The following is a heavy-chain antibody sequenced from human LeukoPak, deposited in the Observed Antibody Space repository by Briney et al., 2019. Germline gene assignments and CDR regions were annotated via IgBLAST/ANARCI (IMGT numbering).Heavy chain of an antibody. CDR1: GYTFTGYD. D-gene: IGHD6-13*01. V-gene: IGHV1-2*02. J-gene: IGHJ5*02. CDR2: INPNSGDT. CDR3: ARPSGMAAAGTLLSFDP. Sequence: ASVKVSCKASGYTFTGYDIHWVRQAPGQGLEWMGWINPNSGDTNYAQKFQGRVTMTRDTSITTAYMELSRLRSDDTAVYYCARPSGMAAAGTLLSFDPWGQGTLVTVSS.